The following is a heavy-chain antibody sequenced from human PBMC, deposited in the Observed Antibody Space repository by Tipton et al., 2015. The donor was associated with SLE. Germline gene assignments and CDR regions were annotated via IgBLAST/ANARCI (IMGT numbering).Heavy chain of an antibody. Sequence: LRLSCTVSGGTMSSYYWSWIRQPPGKGLEWIGYIYYSGSTNYNPSLKSRVTISVDTSKNQFSLKLSSVTAADTAVYYCARDLGSSGSFDYWGQGTLVTVSS. J-gene: IGHJ4*02. CDR2: IYYSGST. D-gene: IGHD6-13*01. V-gene: IGHV4-59*01. CDR3: ARDLGSSGSFDY. CDR1: GGTMSSYY.